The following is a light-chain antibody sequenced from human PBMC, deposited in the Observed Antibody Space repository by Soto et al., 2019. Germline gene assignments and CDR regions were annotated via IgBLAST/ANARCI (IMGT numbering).Light chain of an antibody. V-gene: IGKV1-39*01. J-gene: IGKJ5*01. CDR1: QSISSY. Sequence: DIQMTQSPSSLSASVGDGVTITCRASQSISSYLNWYQQKPGKAPKLLIYAASSLQSGVPSRFSGSGSGTDFTLTISSLQPEDFATYYCQQSYSTPLVTFGQGTRLEIK. CDR2: AAS. CDR3: QQSYSTPLVT.